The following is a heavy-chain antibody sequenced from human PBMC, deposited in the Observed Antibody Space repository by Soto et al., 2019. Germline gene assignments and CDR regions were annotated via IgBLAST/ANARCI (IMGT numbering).Heavy chain of an antibody. J-gene: IGHJ4*02. D-gene: IGHD1-26*01. Sequence: SETLSLTCTVSSASISSHYWSWIRQPPGKGLEWIGYIYSSGSPNYNPSLKSRVTISVDTSKSQFSLKLSSVTAADTAVYYCARHSTIASPFDYWGQGALVTVSS. V-gene: IGHV4-59*08. CDR3: ARHSTIASPFDY. CDR2: IYSSGSP. CDR1: SASISSHY.